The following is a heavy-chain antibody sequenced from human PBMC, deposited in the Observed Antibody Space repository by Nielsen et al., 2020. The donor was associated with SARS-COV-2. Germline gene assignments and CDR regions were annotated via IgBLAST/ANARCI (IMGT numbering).Heavy chain of an antibody. D-gene: IGHD3-3*01. J-gene: IGHJ6*02. CDR1: GFTFSSYE. CDR2: ISSSGSTI. V-gene: IGHV3-48*03. CDR3: ARDDHDFWSGYLGDYYYYGMDV. Sequence: LKISCAASGFTFSSYEMNWVRQAPGKGLEWVSYISSSGSTIYYADSVKGRFTISRDNSKNTLYLQMNSLRAEDTAVYYCARDDHDFWSGYLGDYYYYGMDVWGQGTTVTVSS.